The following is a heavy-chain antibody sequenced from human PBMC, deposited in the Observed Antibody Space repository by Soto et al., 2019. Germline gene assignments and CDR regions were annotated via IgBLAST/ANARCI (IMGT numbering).Heavy chain of an antibody. V-gene: IGHV3-48*02. J-gene: IGHJ4*02. CDR1: GFTFSSYS. CDR2: ISSSSSTI. D-gene: IGHD1-26*01. CDR3: AREVTALISGSFDY. Sequence: GGSLRLSCAASGFTFSSYSMNWVRQAPGKGLEWVSYISSSSSTIYYADSVKGRFTISRDNAKNSLYLQMNSLRDEDTAVYYCAREVTALISGSFDYWGQGTLVTVSS.